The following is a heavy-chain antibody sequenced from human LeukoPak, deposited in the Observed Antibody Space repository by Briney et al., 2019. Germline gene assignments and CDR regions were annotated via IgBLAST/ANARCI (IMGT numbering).Heavy chain of an antibody. CDR2: IYTSGST. V-gene: IGHV4-61*02. Sequence: PSETLSLTCTVPGGSISSGSYYWSWIRQPAGKGLEWIGRIYTSGSTNYNPSLKSRVTISVDTSKNQFSLKLSSVTAADTAVYYCAREKDYGDYGGLDYWGQGTLVTVSS. CDR3: AREKDYGDYGGLDY. CDR1: GGSISSGSYY. D-gene: IGHD4-17*01. J-gene: IGHJ4*02.